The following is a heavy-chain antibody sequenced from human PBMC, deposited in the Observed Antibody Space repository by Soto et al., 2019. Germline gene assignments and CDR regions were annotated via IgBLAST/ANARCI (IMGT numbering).Heavy chain of an antibody. CDR2: IHYSGST. V-gene: IGHV4-31*03. D-gene: IGHD6-13*01. CDR1: GGSISGEGYY. CDR3: ARAWTATAGWANWFDR. J-gene: IGHJ5*02. Sequence: QVKLQESGPGLVEPSQTLSLTCTVSGGSISGEGYYWSWIRQYSGRGLEWIGYIHYSGSTYSNPSLKSRVTISVDTSKTQFFLKLTSVTAADTAVYYCARAWTATAGWANWFDRWGQGTLVTVSS.